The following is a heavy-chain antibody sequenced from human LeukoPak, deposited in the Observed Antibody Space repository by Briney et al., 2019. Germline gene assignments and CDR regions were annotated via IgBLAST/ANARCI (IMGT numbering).Heavy chain of an antibody. D-gene: IGHD6-19*01. CDR1: GGSISSVGYY. CDR3: ARDMAVAGPGYFDL. CDR2: IYYSGST. J-gene: IGHJ2*01. V-gene: IGHV4-31*03. Sequence: RPSQTLSLTCTVSGGSISSVGYYWSWIRQHPGKGLEWIGYIYYSGSTYYNPSLKSRVTISVDASKNQFSLKLSSVTAADTAVYYCARDMAVAGPGYFDLWGRGTLVTVSS.